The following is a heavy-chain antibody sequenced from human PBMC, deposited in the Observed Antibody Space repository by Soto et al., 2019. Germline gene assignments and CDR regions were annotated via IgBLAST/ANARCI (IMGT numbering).Heavy chain of an antibody. CDR2: ISGSGGST. J-gene: IGHJ3*02. D-gene: IGHD3-22*01. CDR1: GFTFSSYA. V-gene: IGHV3-23*01. Sequence: GGSLRLSCAASGFTFSSYAMSWVRQAPGKGLEWVSAISGSGGSTYYADSVKGRFTISRDNSKNTLYLQMNSLRAEDTAVYYCAKDYNWITMIVVVITTAFDIWGQGTMVTVSS. CDR3: AKDYNWITMIVVVITTAFDI.